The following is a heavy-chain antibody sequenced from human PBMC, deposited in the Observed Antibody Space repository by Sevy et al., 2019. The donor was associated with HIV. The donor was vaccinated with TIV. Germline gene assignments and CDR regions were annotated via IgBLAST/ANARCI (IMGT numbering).Heavy chain of an antibody. D-gene: IGHD6-13*01. CDR3: ATAASSSWDFDY. CDR1: GYTLTELS. J-gene: IGHJ4*02. CDR2: FDPEDGET. V-gene: IGHV1-24*01. Sequence: ASVKVSCKVSGYTLTELSMHWVRQAPGKGLEWMGGFDPEDGETIYAQKFQGRVTMTEDTSTDTAYMELSSLRSENTAVYYWATAASSSWDFDYWGQRTLVTVSS.